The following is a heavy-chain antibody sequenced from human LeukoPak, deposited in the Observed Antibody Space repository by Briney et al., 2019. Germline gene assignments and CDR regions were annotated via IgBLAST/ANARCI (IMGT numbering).Heavy chain of an antibody. J-gene: IGHJ4*02. Sequence: GGSLRLSCAASGFTFSDYYMNWIRQAPGKGLEWISYINTGGTTIYHADSVKGRFTISRDDAKNSLYLQMNSLRVEDTALYYCARALTDYWGQGTLVTVSS. CDR1: GFTFSDYY. V-gene: IGHV3-11*01. CDR3: ARALTDY. CDR2: INTGGTTI.